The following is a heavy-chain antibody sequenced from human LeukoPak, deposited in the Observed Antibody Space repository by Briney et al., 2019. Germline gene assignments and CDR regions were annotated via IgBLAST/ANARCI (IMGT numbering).Heavy chain of an antibody. D-gene: IGHD1-26*01. CDR2: IKQDGSEK. CDR3: ARDKVVGPTNFDF. V-gene: IGHV3-7*01. J-gene: IGHJ4*02. Sequence: PGGSLRLSCAASGFTFSSYWMSWVRQAPGKGLEWVANIKQDGSEKHYVDSVKGRFTISRDNAKNSLYLQMNSLRAEDTAVYYCARDKVVGPTNFDFWGQGTLVTVSS. CDR1: GFTFSSYW.